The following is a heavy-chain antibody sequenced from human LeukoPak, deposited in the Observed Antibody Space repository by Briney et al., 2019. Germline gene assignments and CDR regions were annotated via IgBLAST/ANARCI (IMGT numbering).Heavy chain of an antibody. CDR1: GFTFSNYY. J-gene: IGHJ4*02. Sequence: KAGGSLRLSCAASGFTFSNYYMSWIRQAPGKGLEWVSAITSNSSMYYADSVKGRFTISRDNAKNSLFLHMNSLRADDTAVYYCARDFEERGYYLADFDYWGQGTLVTVSS. D-gene: IGHD3-22*01. CDR2: ITSNSSM. V-gene: IGHV3-69-1*01. CDR3: ARDFEERGYYLADFDY.